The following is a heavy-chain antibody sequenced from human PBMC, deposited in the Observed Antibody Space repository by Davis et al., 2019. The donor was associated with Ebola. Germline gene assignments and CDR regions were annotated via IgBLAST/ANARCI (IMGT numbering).Heavy chain of an antibody. V-gene: IGHV1-2*02. J-gene: IGHJ3*02. CDR2: INPISGDT. Sequence: ASVKVSCKASGYTLTDYQMHWVRQAPGQGLEWMGGINPISGDTNYAQKLQGRVTMTTDTSTSTAYMELRSLRSDDTAVYYCARDRDTIFGVVNDAFDIWGQGTMVTVSS. D-gene: IGHD3-3*01. CDR3: ARDRDTIFGVVNDAFDI. CDR1: GYTLTDYQ.